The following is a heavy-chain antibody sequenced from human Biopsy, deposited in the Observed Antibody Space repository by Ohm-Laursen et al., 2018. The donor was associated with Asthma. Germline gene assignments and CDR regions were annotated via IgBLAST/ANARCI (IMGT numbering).Heavy chain of an antibody. Sequence: SLRLSCAAPGFSLSDYYMSWIRQAPGKGLEWVSSMSWNSGNIDYAVSVKGRFTISRDNAKDSLYLQMQSLRPEDTAFYYCAKSADYYDSTDYLDFWGRGTLVTVSS. V-gene: IGHV3-9*01. CDR1: GFSLSDYY. D-gene: IGHD3-22*01. J-gene: IGHJ4*01. CDR2: MSWNSGNI. CDR3: AKSADYYDSTDYLDF.